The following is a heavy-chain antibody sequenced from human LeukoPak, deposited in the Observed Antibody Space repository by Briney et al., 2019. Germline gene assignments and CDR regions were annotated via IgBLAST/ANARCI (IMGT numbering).Heavy chain of an antibody. V-gene: IGHV3-23*01. D-gene: IGHD3-10*01. CDR1: GFTFSSYA. Sequence: GGSLRLSCAASGFTFSSYAMSWVRQAPGKGLEWVSAISGSGGSTYYADSVKGRFTISRDNSKNTLYLQMNSLRAEDTAVYYCAKGDYYGSGELYGMDVWGQGTTVTV. CDR3: AKGDYYGSGELYGMDV. J-gene: IGHJ6*02. CDR2: ISGSGGST.